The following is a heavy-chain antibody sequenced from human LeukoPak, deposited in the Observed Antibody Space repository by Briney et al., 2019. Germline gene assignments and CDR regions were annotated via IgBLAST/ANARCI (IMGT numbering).Heavy chain of an antibody. CDR3: ATQDYSNFDY. CDR1: GLTLRNYW. CDR2: INGDGSVT. V-gene: IGHV3-7*01. J-gene: IGHJ4*02. D-gene: IGHD4-11*01. Sequence: GSLRLSFGTSGLTLRNYWVAWVRQAPGKGLERVANINGDGSVTDYVDSVKGRFTISRDNARNSMYLQMNSLSAEDTAVYYCATQDYSNFDYWGRGILVSVSS.